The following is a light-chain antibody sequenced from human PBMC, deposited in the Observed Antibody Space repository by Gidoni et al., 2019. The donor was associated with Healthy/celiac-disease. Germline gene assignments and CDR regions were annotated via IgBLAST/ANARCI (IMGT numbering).Light chain of an antibody. CDR3: QQYGSSPPWT. J-gene: IGKJ1*01. Sequence: SPGTLSLSPGERATLSCRASQSVSSSYLAWYQQKPGQAPRLLIYGASSRATGIPDRFSGSGSGTGFTLTISRLEPEDFAVYYCQQYGSSPPWTFGQGTKVEIK. CDR1: QSVSSSY. V-gene: IGKV3-20*01. CDR2: GAS.